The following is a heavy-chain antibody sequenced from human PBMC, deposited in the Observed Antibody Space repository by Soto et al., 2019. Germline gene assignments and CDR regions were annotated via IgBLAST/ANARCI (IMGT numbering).Heavy chain of an antibody. Sequence: PGGSLRLSCAASGFTFSSYGMHWVHQAPGKGLEWVAVISYDGSNKYYADSVKGRFTISRDNSKNTLYLQMNSLRAEDTAVYYCAKDHCISTSCYNYYYGMDVWGQGTTVTVSS. V-gene: IGHV3-30*18. CDR1: GFTFSSYG. J-gene: IGHJ6*02. CDR3: AKDHCISTSCYNYYYGMDV. CDR2: ISYDGSNK. D-gene: IGHD2-2*02.